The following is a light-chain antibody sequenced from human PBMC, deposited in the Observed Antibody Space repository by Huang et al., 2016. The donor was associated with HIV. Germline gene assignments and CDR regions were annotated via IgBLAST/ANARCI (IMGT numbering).Light chain of an antibody. CDR2: KVS. V-gene: IGKV2-30*01. J-gene: IGKJ5*01. CDR1: QSLVYSDGNTY. Sequence: DVVMTQSPLSLPVTLGQPASISCRSSQSLVYSDGNTYLNWFQQRPGQSPRRLIYKVSNRDSGVPDRFSGSGSGTDFTLKISRVEADDVGVYYCMQGTLPITFGQGTRLEIK. CDR3: MQGTLPIT.